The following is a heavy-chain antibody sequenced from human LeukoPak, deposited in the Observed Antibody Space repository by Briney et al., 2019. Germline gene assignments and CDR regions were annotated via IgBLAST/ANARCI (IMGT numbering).Heavy chain of an antibody. D-gene: IGHD2-2*01. V-gene: IGHV3-21*01. J-gene: IGHJ6*02. CDR2: ISSSSSYI. CDR3: ARQPDCSSTSCRDYYYYGMDV. Sequence: GGSLRLSCAASGFTFSSYSMNWVRQAPGKGLEWVSSISSSSSYIYYADSVKGRFTISRDNAKNSLYLQMNSLRAEDTAVCYCARQPDCSSTSCRDYYYYGMDVWGQGTTVTVSS. CDR1: GFTFSSYS.